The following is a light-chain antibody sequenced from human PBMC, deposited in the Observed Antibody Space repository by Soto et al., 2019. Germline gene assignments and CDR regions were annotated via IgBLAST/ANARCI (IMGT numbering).Light chain of an antibody. V-gene: IGKV3-15*01. Sequence: EIVMTQSPATLSVAPGERVTLSCRASQGVSRKLAWYQHKSGQAPRLLISGASAGATGIPARFSGSGSGTEFTLTISSLQSEDFTVYYCHHYETFGQGTKVEIK. J-gene: IGKJ1*01. CDR1: QGVSRK. CDR3: HHYET. CDR2: GAS.